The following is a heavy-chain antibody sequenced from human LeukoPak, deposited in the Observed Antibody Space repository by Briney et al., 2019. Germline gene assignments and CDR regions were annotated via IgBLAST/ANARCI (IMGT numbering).Heavy chain of an antibody. D-gene: IGHD6-6*01. CDR2: THYSGHT. J-gene: IGHJ4*02. V-gene: IGHV4-59*12. Sequence: PSETLSLTCTVSGGSISSYYWSWIRQPPGKGLEWIAYTHYSGHTDYNPSLKSRLTISVDTTKNQFSLKLTSMTAADTAVYYCARDLGGIAARLVDRWGQGTLVTVSS. CDR1: GGSISSYY. CDR3: ARDLGGIAARLVDR.